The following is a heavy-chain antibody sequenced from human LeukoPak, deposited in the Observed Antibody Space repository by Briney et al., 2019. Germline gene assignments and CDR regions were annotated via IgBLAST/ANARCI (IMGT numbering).Heavy chain of an antibody. V-gene: IGHV1-8*01. Sequence: ASVKVSCKASGYTFISYDINWVRQATGQGLEWMGWMNPNSGNAGYAQKFQGRVTMTRNTSISTAYMELSSLRFEDTAVYFCARRSDYYDYWSVYYYMDVWGKGTTVTVSS. CDR3: ARRSDYYDYWSVYYYMDV. CDR1: GYTFISYD. J-gene: IGHJ6*03. D-gene: IGHD3-3*01. CDR2: MNPNSGNA.